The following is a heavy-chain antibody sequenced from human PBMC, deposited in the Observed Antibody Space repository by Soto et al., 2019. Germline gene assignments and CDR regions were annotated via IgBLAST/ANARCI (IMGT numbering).Heavy chain of an antibody. V-gene: IGHV1-18*01. CDR2: ISGYNGDT. CDR3: AKHGKLPYYYYGMDV. CDR1: GYTFTRYG. D-gene: IGHD1-7*01. J-gene: IGHJ6*02. Sequence: QGQLVQSGAEVKKPGASVKVSCKASGYTFTRYGISWVRQAPGQGLEWMGWISGYNGDTNYAQKLQGRVTMTIDTSTSTAYMELRSLTSDDTAGYYCAKHGKLPYYYYGMDVCGQGTTVTVSS.